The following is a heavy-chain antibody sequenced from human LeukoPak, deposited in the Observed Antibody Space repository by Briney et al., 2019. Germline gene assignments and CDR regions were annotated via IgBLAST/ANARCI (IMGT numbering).Heavy chain of an antibody. D-gene: IGHD6-19*01. Sequence: SETPSLTCTVSGGSISSYYWSWIRQPPGKGLEWIGYIYYSGSTNYNPSLKSRVTISVDTSKNQFSLKLSSVTAADTAVYYCARDPSSGWSYYYYGMDVWGQGTTVTVSS. J-gene: IGHJ6*02. CDR1: GGSISSYY. CDR3: ARDPSSGWSYYYYGMDV. CDR2: IYYSGST. V-gene: IGHV4-59*01.